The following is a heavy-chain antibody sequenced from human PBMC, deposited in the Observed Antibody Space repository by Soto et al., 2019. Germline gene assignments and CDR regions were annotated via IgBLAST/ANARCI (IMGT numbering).Heavy chain of an antibody. J-gene: IGHJ6*02. CDR1: GGSISSYY. V-gene: IGHV4-59*01. CDR2: IYYSGST. CDR3: ARHGYYYGMDV. Sequence: SETLSLTCTVSGGSISSYYWSWIRQPPGKGLEWIGYIYYSGSTNYNPSLKSRVTISVDTSKNQFSLKLSSVTAADTAVYYCARHGYYYGMDVWGQGTTVTVSS.